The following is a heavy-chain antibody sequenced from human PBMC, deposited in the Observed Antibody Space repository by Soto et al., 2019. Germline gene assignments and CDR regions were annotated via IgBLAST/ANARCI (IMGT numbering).Heavy chain of an antibody. D-gene: IGHD3-3*01. CDR2: INAGNGNT. CDR1: GYTFTSYA. CDR3: ARQTIFGVVIIPRFDY. J-gene: IGHJ4*02. V-gene: IGHV1-3*01. Sequence: QVQLVQSGAEVKKPGASVKVSCKASGYTFTSYAMHWVRQAPGQRLEWMGWINAGNGNTKYSQKFQGRVTITRDTSASTAYMELSSLRSDDMAVYYCARQTIFGVVIIPRFDYWGQGTLVTVSS.